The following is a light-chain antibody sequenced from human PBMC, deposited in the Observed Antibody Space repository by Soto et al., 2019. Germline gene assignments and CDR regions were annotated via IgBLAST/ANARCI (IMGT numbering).Light chain of an antibody. V-gene: IGLV1-40*01. J-gene: IGLJ1*01. CDR3: QSFDSDLSAFV. Sequence: QSDLTQAPSISGAPGQRVAISGTGSSSNIGAGYDVHWFQQFPGTAPRLLIHGNNNRPSGVPDRFSGSESGTSASLAIAGLQAGDEAIYYCQSFDSDLSAFVFGTGTKVTVL. CDR1: SSNIGAGYD. CDR2: GNN.